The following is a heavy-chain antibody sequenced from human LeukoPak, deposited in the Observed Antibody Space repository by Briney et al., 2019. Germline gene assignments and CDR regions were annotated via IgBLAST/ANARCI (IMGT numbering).Heavy chain of an antibody. V-gene: IGHV3-11*04. CDR1: GFTFSDYY. J-gene: IGHJ4*02. CDR2: ISSSGSTM. CDR3: ARDRYYDSSGIDY. D-gene: IGHD3-22*01. Sequence: GGSLRLSCAASGFTFSDYYMSWMRQAPGKGLEWLSYISSSGSTMYYADSVKGRFTISRDNSKNTLYLQMNSLRAEDTAVYYCARDRYYDSSGIDYWGQGTLVTVSS.